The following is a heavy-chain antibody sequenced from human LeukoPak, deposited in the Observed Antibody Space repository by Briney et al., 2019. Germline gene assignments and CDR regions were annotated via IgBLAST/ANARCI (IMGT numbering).Heavy chain of an antibody. D-gene: IGHD4/OR15-4a*01. CDR3: AREPSPYGGFDI. J-gene: IGHJ3*02. CDR2: INPNSGGT. Sequence: ASVKVSCKASGYTFTGYYMHWVRQAPGQGLEWMGWINPNSGGTNYAQKFQGRVTMTRDTSISTAYMELSRLRSDDTAVYYCAREPSPYGGFDIWGQGTMVTVSS. V-gene: IGHV1-2*02. CDR1: GYTFTGYY.